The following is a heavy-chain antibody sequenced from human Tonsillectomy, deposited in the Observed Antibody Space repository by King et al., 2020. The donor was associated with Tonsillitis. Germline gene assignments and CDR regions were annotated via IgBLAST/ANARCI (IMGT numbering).Heavy chain of an antibody. J-gene: IGHJ4*02. Sequence: EVQLVESGGGLVQPGGSLRLSCAASGFTVRSNYMSWVRQAPGKGLEWVSIIYSDGNTYYADSVKGRFTISRDNSKNTLYFQMNSLRAEDTALYYCAGGQSPAQLWFVVLVIARQFYYWGQGTLVTVSS. V-gene: IGHV3-66*01. D-gene: IGHD3-10*01. CDR3: AGGQSPAQLWFVVLVIARQFYY. CDR1: GFTVRSNY. CDR2: IYSDGNT.